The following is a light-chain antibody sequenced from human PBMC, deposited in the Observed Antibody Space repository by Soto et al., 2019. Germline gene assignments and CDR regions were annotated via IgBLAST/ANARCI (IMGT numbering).Light chain of an antibody. Sequence: EIVLTQSPGTLSLSPGERATLSCSASQSVSNNYLAWYQQKPGQAPRRLIYGASNRATGIPDRFSGSGSGTDFTLTISRLEPEEFAVYYCQRYGSSGTFGQGTKV. CDR3: QRYGSSGT. V-gene: IGKV3-20*01. CDR2: GAS. J-gene: IGKJ1*01. CDR1: QSVSNNY.